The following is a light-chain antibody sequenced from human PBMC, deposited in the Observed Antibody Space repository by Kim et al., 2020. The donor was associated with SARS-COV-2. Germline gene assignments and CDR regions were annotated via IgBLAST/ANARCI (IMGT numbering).Light chain of an antibody. CDR2: RDS. J-gene: IGLJ3*02. CDR3: QVWDSSTWV. Sequence: SVALGQTARITCGGNNIGSKNVHWYQQTPGQAPVLVIYRDSNRPSGIPERFSGSNSGNTATLSISRAQAGYEADYYCQVWDSSTWVFGGGTQLTVL. CDR1: NIGSKN. V-gene: IGLV3-9*01.